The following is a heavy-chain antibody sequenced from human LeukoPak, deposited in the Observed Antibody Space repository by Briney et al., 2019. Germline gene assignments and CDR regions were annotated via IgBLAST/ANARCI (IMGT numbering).Heavy chain of an antibody. D-gene: IGHD1-1*01. CDR1: GFTFSSYA. V-gene: IGHV3-64*01. Sequence: GGSLRLSXAASGFTFSSYAMHWVRQAPGKGLEYVSAISSNGGSTYYANSVKGRFTISRDNSKNTLCLQMGSLRAEDMAVYYCARAPSTGTGPYFDYWGQGTLVTVSS. CDR2: ISSNGGST. CDR3: ARAPSTGTGPYFDY. J-gene: IGHJ4*02.